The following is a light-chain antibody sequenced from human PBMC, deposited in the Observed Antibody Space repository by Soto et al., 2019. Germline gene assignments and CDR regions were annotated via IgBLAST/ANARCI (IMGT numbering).Light chain of an antibody. V-gene: IGKV1-9*01. CDR3: QQLNSYPLT. J-gene: IGKJ4*01. CDR2: AAS. Sequence: DIQLTQSPSFLSASVGDIVTITCRASQGISSYLAGYQQKPGKAPKLLIYAASTLQSGVPSRFSGSGSGTEFTLTISSLQPEDFATYYCQQLNSYPLTFGGGTKVEIK. CDR1: QGISSY.